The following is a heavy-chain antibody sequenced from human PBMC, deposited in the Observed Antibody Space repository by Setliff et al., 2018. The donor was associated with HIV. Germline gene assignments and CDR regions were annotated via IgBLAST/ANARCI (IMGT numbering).Heavy chain of an antibody. CDR1: GFIFSDYA. Sequence: PGGSLRLSCAASGFIFSDYAMTWVRQAPGKGLEWVSGISGSGANPYNADFVEGRFTVSRDNSKNTLYLQLNSLRAEDTAVYYRARDRIAAAGTSYAFDIWGQGTMVTVSS. CDR3: ARDRIAAAGTSYAFDI. V-gene: IGHV3-23*01. J-gene: IGHJ3*02. CDR2: ISGSGANP. D-gene: IGHD6-13*01.